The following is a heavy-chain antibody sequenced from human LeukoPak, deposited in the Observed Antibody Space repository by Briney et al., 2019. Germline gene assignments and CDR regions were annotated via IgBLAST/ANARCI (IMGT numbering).Heavy chain of an antibody. D-gene: IGHD3-22*01. CDR2: INWNGGST. J-gene: IGHJ3*02. CDR1: GFTFDDYD. V-gene: IGHV3-20*04. CDR3: ARIVMAGIGDGFDI. Sequence: GGSLRLSCAASGFTFDDYDMSWVRQAPGKGLEWVSGINWNGGSTGYADSVKGRFTISRDNARNSLYLQMNSLRAEDTALYYCARIVMAGIGDGFDIWGQGTMVTVSS.